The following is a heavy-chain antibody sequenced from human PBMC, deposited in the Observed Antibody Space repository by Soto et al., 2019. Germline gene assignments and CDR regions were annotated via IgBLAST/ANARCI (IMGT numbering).Heavy chain of an antibody. CDR1: GFTFSNYV. D-gene: IGHD1-7*01. CDR3: ARRARTATTNWGAFDI. CDR2: ISYSADKT. J-gene: IGHJ3*02. Sequence: SLRLSCAASGFTFSNYVMNWVRQAPGKGLEWVSTISYSADKTFYADSVKGRFTISRDNSRDTLFLQMNSLRADDAAVYYCARRARTATTNWGAFDIRGQGTMVTVSS. V-gene: IGHV3-23*01.